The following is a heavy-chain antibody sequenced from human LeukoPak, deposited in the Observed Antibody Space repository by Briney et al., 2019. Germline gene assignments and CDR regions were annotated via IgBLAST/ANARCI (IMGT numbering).Heavy chain of an antibody. CDR1: GGSFSSYY. CDR2: IYYSGTT. J-gene: IGHJ4*02. CDR3: ARGVYIAAAQYGY. D-gene: IGHD6-13*01. V-gene: IGHV4-59*01. Sequence: SETLSLTCAVYGGSFSSYYWSWIRQPPGKGLEWIGYIYYSGTTNYNPSLKSRVTISVDTSKNQLSLKLSSVTAADTAVYYCARGVYIAAAQYGYWGQGTLVTVSS.